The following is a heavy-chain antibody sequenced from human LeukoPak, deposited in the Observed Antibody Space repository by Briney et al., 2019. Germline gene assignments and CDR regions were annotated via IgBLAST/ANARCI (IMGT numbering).Heavy chain of an antibody. D-gene: IGHD6-13*01. Sequence: ASVKVSCKASGYTFTGYYMHWVRQAPGQGLGWMGWINPNSGGTNYAQKFQGRVTMTRDTSIRTAYMELSRLRSDDTAVYYCAREGYSCSWYLNIGMDVWGQGTTVTVSS. CDR1: GYTFTGYY. V-gene: IGHV1-2*02. J-gene: IGHJ6*02. CDR2: INPNSGGT. CDR3: AREGYSCSWYLNIGMDV.